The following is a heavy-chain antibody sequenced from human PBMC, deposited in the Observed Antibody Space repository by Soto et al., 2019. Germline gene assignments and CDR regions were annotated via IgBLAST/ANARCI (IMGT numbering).Heavy chain of an antibody. CDR1: GYTFTSYG. J-gene: IGHJ5*02. D-gene: IGHD1-7*01. CDR3: ARDGGSSWNYVGNWFDP. Sequence: QVQLVQSRAEVKKPGASVQVSCKASGYTFTSYGISWVRQAPGQGLEWMGWISAYNGNTNYAQKLQGRVTMTTDTSRSTAYMERRSLRSDDTAVYYWARDGGSSWNYVGNWFDPWGQGTLVTVSS. CDR2: ISAYNGNT. V-gene: IGHV1-18*01.